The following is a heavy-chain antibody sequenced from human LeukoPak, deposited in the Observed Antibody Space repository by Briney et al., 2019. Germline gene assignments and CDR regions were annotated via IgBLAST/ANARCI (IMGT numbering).Heavy chain of an antibody. D-gene: IGHD3-22*01. Sequence: PSETLSLTCAVYGGSFSGYYWSWIRQPPGKGLEWIGRIYTSGSTNYNPSLKSRVTMSVDTSKNQFSLKLSSVTAADTAVYYCARGDDYYDSSGYPYWGQGTLVTVSS. CDR3: ARGDDYYDSSGYPY. V-gene: IGHV4-59*10. CDR2: IYTSGST. CDR1: GGSFSGYY. J-gene: IGHJ4*02.